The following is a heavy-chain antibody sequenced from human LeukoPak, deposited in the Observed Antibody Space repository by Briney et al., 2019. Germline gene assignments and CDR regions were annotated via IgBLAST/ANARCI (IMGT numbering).Heavy chain of an antibody. CDR2: VTGSSRYT. J-gene: IGHJ4*02. CDR1: GFNFSNYA. D-gene: IGHD2-2*01. V-gene: IGHV3-23*01. CDR3: AKDRSSSTSCSNY. Sequence: TGGSLRLSCAASGFNFSNYAMTWVRQAPGKGLEWVSVVTGSSRYTYYADSVKGRFTISRDNSKNILYLEMNSLRVEDTAIYYCAKDRSSSTSCSNYWGRGTLVTASS.